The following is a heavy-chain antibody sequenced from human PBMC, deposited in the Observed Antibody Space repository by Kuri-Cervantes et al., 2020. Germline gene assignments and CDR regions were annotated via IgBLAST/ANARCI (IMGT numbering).Heavy chain of an antibody. V-gene: IGHV3-30*19. CDR3: ARERDSSGWPLRSVDY. J-gene: IGHJ4*02. D-gene: IGHD6-19*01. CDR1: GFTFSSYG. Sequence: GGSLRLSCAASGFTFSSYGMHWVRQAPGKGLEWVAVIWYDGSNKYYADSVKGRFTISRDNSKNTLYLQMNSLRAEDTAVYYCARERDSSGWPLRSVDYWGQGTLVTVSS. CDR2: IWYDGSNK.